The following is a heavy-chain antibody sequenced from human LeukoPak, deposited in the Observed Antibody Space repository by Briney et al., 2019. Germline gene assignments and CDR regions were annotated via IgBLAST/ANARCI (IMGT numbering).Heavy chain of an antibody. Sequence: EASVKVSCKVSGYTLTELSMHWVRQAPGKGLEWMGGFDPEDGETIYAQKFQGRVTMTEDTSTDTAYMELSSLRAEDTAVYYCAKAGSGLGDYSVPLPTYWGQGTLVTVSS. CDR3: AKAGSGLGDYSVPLPTY. CDR1: GYTLTELS. J-gene: IGHJ4*02. CDR2: FDPEDGET. V-gene: IGHV1-24*01. D-gene: IGHD4-17*01.